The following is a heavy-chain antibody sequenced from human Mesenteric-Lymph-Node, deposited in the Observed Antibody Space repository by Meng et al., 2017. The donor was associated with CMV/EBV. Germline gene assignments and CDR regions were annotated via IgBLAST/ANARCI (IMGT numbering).Heavy chain of an antibody. J-gene: IGHJ3*02. CDR2: LSGEGSTK. Sequence: GESLKISCAASGFTFYNFAMSWVRQAPGKGLEWVSGLSGEGSTKYYADSVKGRFTISRDNRKNAVDLQMNSLRAEDTAVYYCVKAADTLRNIRDAFESWGQGTMVTVSS. V-gene: IGHV3-23*01. D-gene: IGHD2/OR15-2a*01. CDR3: VKAADTLRNIRDAFES. CDR1: GFTFYNFA.